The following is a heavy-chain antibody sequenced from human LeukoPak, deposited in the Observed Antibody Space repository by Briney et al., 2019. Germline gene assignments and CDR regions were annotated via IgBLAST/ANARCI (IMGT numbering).Heavy chain of an antibody. J-gene: IGHJ4*02. CDR3: TTDVVVVVAATMIDY. V-gene: IGHV3-9*01. D-gene: IGHD2-15*01. Sequence: PGRSLRLSCAASGFTFDDYAMHWVRQAPGKGLEWVSGISWNSGSIGYADSVKGRFTISRDNAKNSLYLQMNSLKTEDTAVYYCTTDVVVVVAATMIDYWGQGTLVTVSS. CDR2: ISWNSGSI. CDR1: GFTFDDYA.